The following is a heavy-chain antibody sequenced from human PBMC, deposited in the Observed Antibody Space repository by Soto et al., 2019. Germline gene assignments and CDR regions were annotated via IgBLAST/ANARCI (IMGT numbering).Heavy chain of an antibody. CDR2: TNDSGST. Sequence: SETLSLTCAVYGGSFSGYYWSWIRQPPGEGLEWIGETNDSGSTIDNPSLKSRLTLFVDTSKNQFSLKLSSVTAADTAVYYCVRHAQWIIRAYWGQGSLVTVSS. CDR1: GGSFSGYY. D-gene: IGHD5-12*01. V-gene: IGHV4-34*01. J-gene: IGHJ4*02. CDR3: VRHAQWIIRAY.